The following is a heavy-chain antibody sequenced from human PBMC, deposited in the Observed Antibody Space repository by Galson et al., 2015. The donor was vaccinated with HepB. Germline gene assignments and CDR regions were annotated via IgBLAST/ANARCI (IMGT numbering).Heavy chain of an antibody. CDR1: GYTFSDYS. D-gene: IGHD2-15*01. CDR2: INPYGHYT. Sequence: QSGAEVKKPGTSVKVSCKASGYTFSDYSITWVRQAPGQGLEWMGWINPYGHYTQYAQKVQGRVIMTTDTSTSTAYMELRSLRSDDTAVYYCARGGLVVVVGANLNNWFDPWGQGTLVIVSS. V-gene: IGHV1-18*01. CDR3: ARGGLVVVVGANLNNWFDP. J-gene: IGHJ5*02.